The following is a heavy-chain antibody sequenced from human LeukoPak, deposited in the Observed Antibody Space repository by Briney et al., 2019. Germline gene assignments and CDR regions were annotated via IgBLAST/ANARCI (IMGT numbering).Heavy chain of an antibody. V-gene: IGHV1-2*04. CDR3: ARVTMVRGVINWFDP. CDR2: INPNSGGT. D-gene: IGHD3-10*01. J-gene: IGHJ5*02. CDR1: GYTFTGYY. Sequence: ASVKVSCKASGYTFTGYYMHWVRQAPGQGLEWMGWINPNSGGTNYAQKFQGWVTMTRDTSISTAYMELSRLRSEDTAVYYCARVTMVRGVINWFDPWGQGTLVTVSS.